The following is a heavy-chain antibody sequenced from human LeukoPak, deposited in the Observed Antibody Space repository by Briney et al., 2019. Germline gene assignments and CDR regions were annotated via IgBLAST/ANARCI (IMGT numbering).Heavy chain of an antibody. CDR3: ARGSSGWDPMPFDY. J-gene: IGHJ4*02. D-gene: IGHD6-19*01. V-gene: IGHV4-30-2*01. CDR2: IYHSGST. Sequence: SQTLSLTCAVSGGSISSGGYSWSWIRQPPGKGLEWIGYIYHSGSTYYNPSLKSRVTISVDRSKNQFSLKLSSVTAADTAVYYCARGSSGWDPMPFDYWGQGTLVTVSS. CDR1: GGSISSGGYS.